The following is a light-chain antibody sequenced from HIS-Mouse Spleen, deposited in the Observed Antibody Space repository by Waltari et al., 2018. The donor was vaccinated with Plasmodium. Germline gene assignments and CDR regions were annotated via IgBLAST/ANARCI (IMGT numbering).Light chain of an antibody. CDR3: QQSYSTWT. V-gene: IGKV1-39*01. J-gene: IGKJ1*01. CDR2: AAS. Sequence: DIQMTQSPSSLSASVGDRVTITCRTSQSISNYLNWYQQKPGKAPKLLIYAASSLQSGVPSRFSGSGSGTDFTLTISSLQPEDCATYYCQQSYSTWTFGQGTKVEIK. CDR1: QSISNY.